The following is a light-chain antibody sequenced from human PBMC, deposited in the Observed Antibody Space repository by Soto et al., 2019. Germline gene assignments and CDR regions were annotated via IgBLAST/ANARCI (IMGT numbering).Light chain of an antibody. Sequence: QSVLTQPSSVSSSPAQSITISCTWTSSDVECYNYVSWYQQQAGKAPKLMIYDVSNRPSGVSNRFSGSKSGNTASLTISGLQAEDEADYYCSSYTSSSTPFYVFGTGTKVTVL. CDR2: DVS. V-gene: IGLV2-14*01. CDR1: SSDVECYNY. J-gene: IGLJ1*01. CDR3: SSYTSSSTPFYV.